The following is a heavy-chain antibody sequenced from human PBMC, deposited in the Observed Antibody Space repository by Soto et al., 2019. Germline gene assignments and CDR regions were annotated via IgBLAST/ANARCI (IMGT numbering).Heavy chain of an antibody. V-gene: IGHV1-69*04. J-gene: IGHJ4*02. CDR3: TRDRAVNNASIVMSY. CDR2: IIPMFDIT. Sequence: ASVKVSCKTSGGTFSSYSFSWVRQAPGQGLEWMGRIIPMFDITNYAQKFQGRVTITADKSTSTVYLELSSLRSEDTAVYYCTRDRAVNNASIVMSYWGQGTPVTVSS. CDR1: GGTFSSYS. D-gene: IGHD3-16*01.